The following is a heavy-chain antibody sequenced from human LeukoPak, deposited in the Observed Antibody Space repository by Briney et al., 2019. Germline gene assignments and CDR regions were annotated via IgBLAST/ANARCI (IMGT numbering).Heavy chain of an antibody. J-gene: IGHJ5*02. Sequence: SETLSLTCTVSVGSISSSSYYWGWIRQPPGKGLEWIGSIYYSGSTNYNPSLKSRVTISVDTSKNQFSLKLSSVTAADTAVYYCARAPRYQLLKYNWFDPWGQGTLVTVSS. CDR2: IYYSGST. CDR3: ARAPRYQLLKYNWFDP. D-gene: IGHD2-2*01. V-gene: IGHV4-39*07. CDR1: VGSISSSSYY.